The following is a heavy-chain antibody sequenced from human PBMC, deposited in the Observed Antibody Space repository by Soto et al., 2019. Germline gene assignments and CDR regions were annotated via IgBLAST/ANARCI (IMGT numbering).Heavy chain of an antibody. V-gene: IGHV1-69*02. CDR1: GGTFSSYT. J-gene: IGHJ4*02. D-gene: IGHD2-8*01. Sequence: SVKVSCKASGGTFSSYTISWVRQAPGQGLEWMGRIIPILGIANYAQKFQGRVTISEDTSRNHFSLKLRSVTASDTAVYYCARHQHNGYVESWGPGALVTVS. CDR2: IIPILGIA. CDR3: ARHQHNGYVES.